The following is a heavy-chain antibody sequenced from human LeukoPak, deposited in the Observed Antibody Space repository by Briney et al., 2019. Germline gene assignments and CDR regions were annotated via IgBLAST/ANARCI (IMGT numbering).Heavy chain of an antibody. D-gene: IGHD6-19*01. Sequence: GGSLRLSCAASGFTVSSNYMSWVRQAPGKGLEWVSVIYSGGSTYYADSVKGRFTISRDNSKNTLYLQMNSLRAEDTAVHYCARDSSGSDAFDIWGQGTMVTVSS. CDR1: GFTVSSNY. CDR3: ARDSSGSDAFDI. CDR2: IYSGGST. J-gene: IGHJ3*02. V-gene: IGHV3-53*01.